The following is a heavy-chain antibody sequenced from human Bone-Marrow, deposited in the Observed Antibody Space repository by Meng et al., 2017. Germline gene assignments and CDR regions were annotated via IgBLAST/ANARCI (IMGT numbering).Heavy chain of an antibody. CDR3: ARGQYFSWWELLPAFWFDP. V-gene: IGHV4-4*02. CDR2: IYHSGST. J-gene: IGHJ5*02. D-gene: IGHD1-26*01. CDR1: GGSISSSNW. Sequence: VQLQEWGPGLVKPSGTLSLTCAVSGGSISSSNWWSWVRQPPGKGLEWIGEIYHSGSTNYNPSLKSRVTISVDKSKNQFSLKLSSVTAADTAVYYCARGQYFSWWELLPAFWFDPWGQGTLVTVSS.